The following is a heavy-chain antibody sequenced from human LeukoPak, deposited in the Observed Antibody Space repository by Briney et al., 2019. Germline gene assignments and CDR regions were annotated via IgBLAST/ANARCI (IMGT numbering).Heavy chain of an antibody. V-gene: IGHV1-69*04. Sequence: PAASVKVSYKASGGTFSSYAISWVRQAPGQGLEWMGRIIPILGIANYAQKFQGRVTITADKSTSTAYIELSSLRSEDTAVYYCASGQNYFDYWSQGTLVTVSS. CDR2: IIPILGIA. CDR1: GGTFSSYA. CDR3: ASGQNYFDY. J-gene: IGHJ4*02.